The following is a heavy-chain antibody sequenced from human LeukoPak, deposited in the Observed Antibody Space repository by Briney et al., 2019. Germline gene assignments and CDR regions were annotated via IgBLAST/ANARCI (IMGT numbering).Heavy chain of an antibody. CDR2: ISSSGSTI. CDR3: ARGTMFPYYFDY. J-gene: IGHJ4*02. Sequence: GGSLRLSCAASGFTFSDYYMSWIRQAPGKGLEGVSYISSSGSTIYYADSVKGRFTISRDNAKNSLYLQMNSPRAEDTAVYYCARGTMFPYYFDYWGQGTLVTVSS. V-gene: IGHV3-11*04. D-gene: IGHD3-10*02. CDR1: GFTFSDYY.